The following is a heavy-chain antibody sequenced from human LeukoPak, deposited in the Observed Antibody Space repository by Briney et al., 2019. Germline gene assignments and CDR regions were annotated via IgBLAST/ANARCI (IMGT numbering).Heavy chain of an antibody. Sequence: SQTLSLTCTVSGGSISSGGYYWSWIRQHPGKGLEWIGYIYYSGSTYYNPSLKSRVTISVYTSKNQFSLKLSSVTAADTAVYYCARGGQVVPAAIADWFDPWGQGTLVTVSS. D-gene: IGHD2-2*02. CDR3: ARGGQVVPAAIADWFDP. CDR2: IYYSGST. CDR1: GGSISSGGYY. J-gene: IGHJ5*02. V-gene: IGHV4-31*03.